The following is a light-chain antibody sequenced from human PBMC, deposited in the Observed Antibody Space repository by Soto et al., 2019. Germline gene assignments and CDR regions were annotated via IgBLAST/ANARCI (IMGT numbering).Light chain of an antibody. CDR2: DVS. V-gene: IGKV1-39*01. J-gene: IGKJ1*01. CDR1: QSIISY. CDR3: RQSYSTPWP. Sequence: DIQITQSPSSLSASVGDRGTITCRASQSIISYLNWYQHKPWKAPKILLYDVSSLQSWVPSRFSGSGSGTDFTITISSLQPEDFVTYCCRQSYSTPWPFGQETKVEIK.